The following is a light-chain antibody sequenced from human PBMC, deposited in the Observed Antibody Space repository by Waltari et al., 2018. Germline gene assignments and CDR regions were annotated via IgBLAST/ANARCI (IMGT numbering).Light chain of an antibody. CDR1: QSVSSN. CDR2: GAS. CDR3: QQYNNWPPYT. V-gene: IGKV3-15*01. J-gene: IGKJ2*01. Sequence: EIVMTQSQATLSVSTGERATLSCRASQSVSSNLAWYQQKPGQAPRLLIYGASTRATGIPARFSGSGSGTEFTLTISSLQSEDFAVYYCQQYNNWPPYTFGQGTKLEIK.